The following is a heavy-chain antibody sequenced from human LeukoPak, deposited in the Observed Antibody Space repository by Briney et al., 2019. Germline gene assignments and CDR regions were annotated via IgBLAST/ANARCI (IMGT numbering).Heavy chain of an antibody. CDR3: ARHANGDYVAFDY. CDR1: GGSISSGDYY. CDR2: IYYSGST. J-gene: IGHJ4*02. D-gene: IGHD4-17*01. Sequence: SETLSLTCTVSGGSISSGDYYWSWIRQPPGKGLEWIGSIYYSGSTYYNPSLKSRVTISVDTSNNQFSLKLSSVTAADTAVYYCARHANGDYVAFDYWGQGTLVTVSS. V-gene: IGHV4-39*01.